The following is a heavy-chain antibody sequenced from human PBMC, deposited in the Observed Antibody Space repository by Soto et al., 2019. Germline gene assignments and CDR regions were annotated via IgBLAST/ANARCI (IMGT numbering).Heavy chain of an antibody. J-gene: IGHJ4*02. Sequence: SETLSLTCAVSGASVSSTYWWSWVRQPPGKGPEWIGEINHRGSANYNPSLKSRVTISVDISKSQFSLRLTSVTAADTAVYYCARRWGRSFDYWGQGTLVTVS. CDR1: GASVSSTYW. CDR2: INHRGSA. V-gene: IGHV4-4*02. D-gene: IGHD2-15*01. CDR3: ARRWGRSFDY.